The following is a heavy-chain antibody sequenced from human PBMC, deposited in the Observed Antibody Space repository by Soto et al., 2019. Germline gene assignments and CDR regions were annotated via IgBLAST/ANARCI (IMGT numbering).Heavy chain of an antibody. CDR1: GGSISSGGYY. V-gene: IGHV4-31*03. J-gene: IGHJ5*02. Sequence: SETLSLTCTVSGGSISSGGYYWSWIRQHPGKGLEWIGYIYYSGSTYYNPSLKSRVTISVDTSKNQFSLKLSSVTAADTAVYYCARASWGEECQLLSWFDPWGQGTLVTVSS. CDR3: ARASWGEECQLLSWFDP. CDR2: IYYSGST. D-gene: IGHD2-2*01.